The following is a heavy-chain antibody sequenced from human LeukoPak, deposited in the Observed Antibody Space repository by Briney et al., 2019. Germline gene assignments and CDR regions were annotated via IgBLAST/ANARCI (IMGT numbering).Heavy chain of an antibody. J-gene: IGHJ6*02. V-gene: IGHV1-69*13. CDR2: IIPIFGTA. CDR1: GGTFSSYA. D-gene: IGHD5-18*01. Sequence: ASVKVSRKASGGTFSSYAISWVRQAPGQGLEWMGGIIPIFGTANYAQKFQGRVTITADESTSTAYMELSSLRSEDTAVYYCARAPSYGPNYYYYGMDVWGQGTTVTVSS. CDR3: ARAPSYGPNYYYYGMDV.